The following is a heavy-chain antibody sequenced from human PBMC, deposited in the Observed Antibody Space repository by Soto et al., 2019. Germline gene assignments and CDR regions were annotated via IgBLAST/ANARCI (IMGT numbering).Heavy chain of an antibody. CDR3: AREYYDSSGYYRPYDY. CDR1: GYIFTSYG. CDR2: INPSGGST. V-gene: IGHV1-46*01. J-gene: IGHJ4*02. Sequence: GASVKVSCKASGYIFTSYGISWVRQAPGQGLEWMGIINPSGGSTSYAQKFQGRVTMTRDTSTSTVYMELSSLRSEDTAVYYCAREYYDSSGYYRPYDYWGQGTLVTVSS. D-gene: IGHD3-22*01.